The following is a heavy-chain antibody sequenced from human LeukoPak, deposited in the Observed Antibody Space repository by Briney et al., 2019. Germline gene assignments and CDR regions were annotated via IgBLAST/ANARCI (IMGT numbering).Heavy chain of an antibody. CDR3: ARGFTPHYDILTGATVDY. CDR1: GYTFTSYD. V-gene: IGHV1-8*01. Sequence: ASVKVSCKASGYTFTSYDINWVRQATGQGLEWMGWMNPNSGNTGYAQKFQGRVTMTRNTSISTAYMELSSLRSEDTAVYYCARGFTPHYDILTGATVDYWGQGTLVTVSS. CDR2: MNPNSGNT. J-gene: IGHJ4*02. D-gene: IGHD3-9*01.